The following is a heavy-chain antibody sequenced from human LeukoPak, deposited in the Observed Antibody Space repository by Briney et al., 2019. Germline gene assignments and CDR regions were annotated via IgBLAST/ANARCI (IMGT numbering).Heavy chain of an antibody. D-gene: IGHD2-15*01. CDR2: ISSSGSTI. CDR3: ARGVGYCSGGSCWFDP. J-gene: IGHJ5*02. Sequence: PGGSLRLSCAASGFTFSSYEMNWVRQAPGKGLEWVSYISSSGSTIYYADSVKGRFTISRDNAKNSLYLRMNSLRAEDTAVYYCARGVGYCSGGSCWFDPWGQGTLVTVSS. CDR1: GFTFSSYE. V-gene: IGHV3-48*03.